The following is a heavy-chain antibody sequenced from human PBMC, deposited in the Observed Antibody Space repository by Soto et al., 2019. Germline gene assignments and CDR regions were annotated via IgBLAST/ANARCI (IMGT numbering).Heavy chain of an antibody. CDR3: ARACSGGSCLDY. CDR2: ISSSSSYI. J-gene: IGHJ4*02. CDR1: GFTFSSYS. V-gene: IGHV3-21*01. D-gene: IGHD2-15*01. Sequence: AGGSLRLSCAASGFTFSSYSMNWVRQAPGKGLEWVSSISSSSSYIYYADSVKGRFTISRDNAKNSLYLQMNSLRAEDTAVYYCARACSGGSCLDYWGKGTLVTVSS.